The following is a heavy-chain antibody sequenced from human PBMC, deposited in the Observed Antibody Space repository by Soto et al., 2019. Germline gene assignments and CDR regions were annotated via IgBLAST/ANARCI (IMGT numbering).Heavy chain of an antibody. V-gene: IGHV4-30-4*01. CDR1: GGSTSSGYYY. D-gene: IGHD1-26*01. J-gene: IGHJ4*02. CDR2: IYYSGST. Sequence: PSETLSLTCTVSGGSTSSGYYYWSWIRQPPGKGLEWIGYIYYSGSTYYNPSLKSRVTISVDTSKNQFSLKLSSVTAADTAVYYCARDSRIVGVADYWGQGTLVTVSS. CDR3: ARDSRIVGVADY.